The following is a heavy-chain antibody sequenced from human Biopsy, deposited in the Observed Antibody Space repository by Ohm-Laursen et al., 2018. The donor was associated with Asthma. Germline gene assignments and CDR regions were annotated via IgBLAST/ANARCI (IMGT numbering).Heavy chain of an antibody. CDR3: ARTTYGDDGFDP. D-gene: IGHD4-17*01. CDR2: IYYSGST. J-gene: IGHJ5*01. CDR1: GGSINIGDYY. Sequence: TLSLTCTVSGGSINIGDYYWSWIRQHPVKGLEWIGYIYYSGSTYYNPSLKSRVSISLDTPKNQFSLSLTSVTAADTVVYYCARTTYGDDGFDPWGQGTQVTVSS. V-gene: IGHV4-31*03.